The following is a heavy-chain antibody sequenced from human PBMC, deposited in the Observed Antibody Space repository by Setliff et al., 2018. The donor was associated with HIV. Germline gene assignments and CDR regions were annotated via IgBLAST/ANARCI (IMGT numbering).Heavy chain of an antibody. J-gene: IGHJ4*02. V-gene: IGHV3-7*03. Sequence: PGGSLRLSCAASGFTFSDYWMTWVRQAPGKGLEWVANIKQDGRERYNVDSVKGRFTISRDNANNSLYLQMNSLRAEDTAVYYCARDAQLYSNYVGYFDYWGQGTLVTVSS. CDR3: ARDAQLYSNYVGYFDY. D-gene: IGHD4-4*01. CDR1: GFTFSDYW. CDR2: IKQDGRER.